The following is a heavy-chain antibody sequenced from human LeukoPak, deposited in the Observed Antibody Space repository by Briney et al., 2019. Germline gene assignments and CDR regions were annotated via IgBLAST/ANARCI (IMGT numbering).Heavy chain of an antibody. CDR2: INPNSGGT. Sequence: ASVKVSCKASGGTFSSYAISWVRQAPGQGLEWMGWINPNSGGTNYAQKFQGRVTMTRDTSISTAYMELSRLRSDDTAVYYCARETTVVISVTNWFDPWGQGTLVTVSS. V-gene: IGHV1-2*02. CDR3: ARETTVVISVTNWFDP. D-gene: IGHD4-23*01. J-gene: IGHJ5*02. CDR1: GGTFSSYA.